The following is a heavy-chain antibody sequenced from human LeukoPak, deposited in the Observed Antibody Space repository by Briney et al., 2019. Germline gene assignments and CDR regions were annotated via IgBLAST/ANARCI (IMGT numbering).Heavy chain of an antibody. D-gene: IGHD5-18*01. Sequence: DSVKVSCKASGYSFTGYYMHWVRQAPGQGLEWMGWANPNNGGTKYAQNFQGRVTMTRDTSISTAYMELSSLRSDDTAVYYCARLGRQDTAMAWGQGTLVTVSS. J-gene: IGHJ5*02. CDR3: ARLGRQDTAMA. CDR1: GYSFTGYY. CDR2: ANPNNGGT. V-gene: IGHV1-2*02.